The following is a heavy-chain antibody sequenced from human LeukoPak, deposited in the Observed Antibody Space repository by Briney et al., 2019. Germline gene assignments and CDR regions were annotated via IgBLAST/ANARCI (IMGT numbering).Heavy chain of an antibody. CDR2: INPNNGGT. Sequence: ASVKVSCKASGYTFIGYYMHWVRQAPGQGLEWMGWINPNNGGTNYAQKFQGRVTMTRDKSISTAYMELSRLRSDDTAVYYCARISTVTMPFDYWGQGTLVTVSS. J-gene: IGHJ4*02. V-gene: IGHV1-2*02. CDR3: ARISTVTMPFDY. D-gene: IGHD4-17*01. CDR1: GYTFIGYY.